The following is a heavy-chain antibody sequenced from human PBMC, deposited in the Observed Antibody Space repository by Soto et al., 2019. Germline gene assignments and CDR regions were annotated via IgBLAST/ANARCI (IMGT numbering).Heavy chain of an antibody. CDR3: ARLLFWSGYGY. Sequence: EVQLLESGGGLVQPGGSLRLSCAASGFTFSSYAMSWVRQAPGKGLEWVSAISGSGGSTYYADSVKGQFTISRDNSKNTLYLQMNSLRAEDTAVYYCARLLFWSGYGYWGQGTLVTVSS. D-gene: IGHD3-3*01. J-gene: IGHJ4*02. CDR1: GFTFSSYA. V-gene: IGHV3-23*01. CDR2: ISGSGGST.